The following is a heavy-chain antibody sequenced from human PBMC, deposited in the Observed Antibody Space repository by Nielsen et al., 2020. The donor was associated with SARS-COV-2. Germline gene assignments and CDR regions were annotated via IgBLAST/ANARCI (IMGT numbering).Heavy chain of an antibody. CDR1: GFTFSSYG. CDR3: AREQGYSYGSYYFDY. Sequence: GGSLRLSCAASGFTFSSYGMHWVRQAPGKGLEWVAVIWYDGSNKYYADSVKGRFTISRDNSKNTLYLQMNSLRAEDTAVYYCAREQGYSYGSYYFDYWGQGTPVTVSS. D-gene: IGHD5-18*01. J-gene: IGHJ4*02. CDR2: IWYDGSNK. V-gene: IGHV3-33*08.